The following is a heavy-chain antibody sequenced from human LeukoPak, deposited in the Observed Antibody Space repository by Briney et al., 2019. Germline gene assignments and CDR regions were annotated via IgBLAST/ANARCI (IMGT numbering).Heavy chain of an antibody. V-gene: IGHV1-69*13. D-gene: IGHD3-3*02. CDR1: GGTFSSYA. Sequence: ASVEVSCKASGGTFSSYAISWVRQAPGQGLEWMGGIIPIFGTANYAQKFQGRVTITADESTSTAYMELSSLRSEDTAVYYCATHFYPYFSSWFDPWGQGTLVTVSS. CDR3: ATHFYPYFSSWFDP. J-gene: IGHJ5*02. CDR2: IIPIFGTA.